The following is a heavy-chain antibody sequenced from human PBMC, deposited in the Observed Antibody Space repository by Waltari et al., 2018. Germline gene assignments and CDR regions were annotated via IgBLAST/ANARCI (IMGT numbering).Heavy chain of an antibody. V-gene: IGHV4-39*01. CDR1: GGSISRSSYY. J-gene: IGHJ4*02. Sequence: LQLQESGPGLVKPSETLSFNCTVSGGSISRSSYYWGWSRQPPGKGLEWIGSIYYSGSTYYNPSLKSRVTISVDTSKNQFSLKLSSVTAADTAVYYCATKRESSASGFDYWGQGTLVTVSS. CDR3: ATKRESSASGFDY. D-gene: IGHD6-19*01. CDR2: IYYSGST.